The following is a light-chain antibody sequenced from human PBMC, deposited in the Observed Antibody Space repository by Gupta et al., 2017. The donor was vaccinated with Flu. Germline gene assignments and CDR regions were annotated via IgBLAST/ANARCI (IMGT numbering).Light chain of an antibody. V-gene: IGKV3-11*01. CDR3: QQRSDWST. CDR1: QSVSSN. Sequence: EIVLTQSPATLSLSPGERATLSCRASQSVSSNLAWYQQKPGQAPRLRIYDASNRATGIPDRFSGTGSGTDFTLTSSSRETEDFAVYYCQQRSDWSTFGHGTKVDI. J-gene: IGKJ3*01. CDR2: DAS.